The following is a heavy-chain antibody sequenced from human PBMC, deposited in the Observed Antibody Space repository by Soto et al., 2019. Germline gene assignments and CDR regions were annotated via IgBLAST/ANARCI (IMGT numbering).Heavy chain of an antibody. CDR1: GFTFSSYG. CDR3: ARDTKSSWYSNNWFDP. Sequence: QPGGSLRLSCAASGFTFSSYGMHWVRQAPGKGLEWVAVIWYDGSNKYYADSVKGRFTISRDNSKNTLYLQMNSLRAEDTAVYYCARDTKSSWYSNNWFDPWGQGTLVTVSS. V-gene: IGHV3-33*01. J-gene: IGHJ5*02. CDR2: IWYDGSNK. D-gene: IGHD6-13*01.